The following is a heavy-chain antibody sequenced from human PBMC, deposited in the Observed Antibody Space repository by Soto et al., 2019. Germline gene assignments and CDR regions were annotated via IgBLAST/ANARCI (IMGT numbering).Heavy chain of an antibody. CDR3: ARVGVYYDINQ. CDR2: IFWDDDK. V-gene: IGHV2-5*08. D-gene: IGHD3-9*01. J-gene: IGHJ4*02. Sequence: SWIRQPPGKALDWLALIFWDDDKRYSPSLKSRLTITKDTSKNQVVLTLTNMDPVDTATYYCARVGVYYDINQWGQGTLVTVS.